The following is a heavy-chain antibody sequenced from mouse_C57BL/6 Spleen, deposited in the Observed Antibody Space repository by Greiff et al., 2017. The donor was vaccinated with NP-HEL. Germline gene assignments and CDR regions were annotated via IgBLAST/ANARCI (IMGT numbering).Heavy chain of an antibody. CDR3: TRRDGSRLDY. J-gene: IGHJ2*01. D-gene: IGHD1-1*01. Sequence: VQLQQSGAELVRPGASVTLSCKASGYTFTDYEMHWVKQTPVHGLEWIGAIDPETGGTAYNQKFKGKAILTADKSSSTAYMELRSLTSEDSAVYYCTRRDGSRLDYWGQGTTLTVSS. CDR2: IDPETGGT. CDR1: GYTFTDYE. V-gene: IGHV1-15*01.